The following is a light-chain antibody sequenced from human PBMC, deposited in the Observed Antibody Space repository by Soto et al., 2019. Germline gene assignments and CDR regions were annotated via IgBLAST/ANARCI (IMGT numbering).Light chain of an antibody. CDR2: GAS. CDR1: QSVSSSY. J-gene: IGKJ1*01. Sequence: IVLTHSPGTLSLSAGEIATLSFRASQSVSSSYLAWYQQKPGQAPRLLIYGASSRATGIPDRFSGSGSGTDFTLTISRLEPEDFAVYYCQQYGSSQWTFGQGTKVDIK. V-gene: IGKV3-20*01. CDR3: QQYGSSQWT.